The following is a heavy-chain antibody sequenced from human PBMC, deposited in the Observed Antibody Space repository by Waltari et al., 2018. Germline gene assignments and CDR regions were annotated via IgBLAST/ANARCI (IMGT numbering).Heavy chain of an antibody. CDR1: DFTFSDYS. D-gene: IGHD3-22*01. J-gene: IGHJ4*02. V-gene: IGHV3-30*09. Sequence: QVQLVESGGGVVQPGGSVRLACVASDFTFSDYSIPWVRQAPGQGLEWVSVISSDGDSERYEDSVKGRFAISRDNPGNTVYLQMNDLRAEDTGVYYCARDKEDRVDYWGQGILVSVSS. CDR3: ARDKEDRVDY. CDR2: ISSDGDSE.